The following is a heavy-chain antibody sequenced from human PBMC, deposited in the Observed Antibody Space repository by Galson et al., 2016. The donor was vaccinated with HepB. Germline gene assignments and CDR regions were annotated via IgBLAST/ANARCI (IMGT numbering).Heavy chain of an antibody. CDR2: ISYDGVDK. CDR1: GFNFRTYG. D-gene: IGHD3-9*01. J-gene: IGHJ3*01. CDR3: ARDMGGHEILADHQRGAFDV. V-gene: IGHV3-33*01. Sequence: SLRLSCAGSGFNFRTYGMHWIRHTPGKGLEWLTVISYDGVDKNYADSVKGRFTVSRDNSKNMLYLQMNSLRVEDTAVYYCARDMGGHEILADHQRGAFDVWGQGKMVTVS.